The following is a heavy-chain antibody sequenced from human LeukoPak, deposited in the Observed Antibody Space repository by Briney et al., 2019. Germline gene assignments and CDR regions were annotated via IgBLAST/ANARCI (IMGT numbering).Heavy chain of an antibody. CDR3: ARQMTTVTGGWFDP. Sequence: GESLKISCKGSGYSFTSYWNGWVRQMPGKGLEWVGIIYPDYSDTRYRPSFQGQVTISDDKSISTAYMQWSSLKASDTAMYYCARQMTTVTGGWFDPWGQGTLVTVSS. CDR1: GYSFTSYW. CDR2: IYPDYSDT. D-gene: IGHD4-17*01. V-gene: IGHV5-51*01. J-gene: IGHJ5*02.